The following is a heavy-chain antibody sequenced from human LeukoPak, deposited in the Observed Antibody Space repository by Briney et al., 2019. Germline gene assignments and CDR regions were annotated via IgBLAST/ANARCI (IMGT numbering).Heavy chain of an antibody. D-gene: IGHD5-18*01. CDR1: GFTFSTYA. CDR3: ARVGYKYADYYCYYMDV. J-gene: IGHJ6*03. Sequence: GRSLRLSCAASGFTFSTYALHWVRQAPGKGLEWVAFISYHGNNQYYADSVKGRFTISRDNSKNTVNLQLNSLRTEDTAVYYCARVGYKYADYYCYYMDVWGKGPTVTVSS. V-gene: IGHV3-30*01. CDR2: ISYHGNNQ.